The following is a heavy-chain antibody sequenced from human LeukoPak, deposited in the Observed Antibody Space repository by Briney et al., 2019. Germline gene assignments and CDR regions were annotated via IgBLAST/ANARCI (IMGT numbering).Heavy chain of an antibody. J-gene: IGHJ4*02. CDR3: ARESCSSTSCYCHY. CDR2: INPNSGGT. Sequence: ASVKVSCKASGYTLTGYYMHWVRQAPGQGLEWMGWINPNSGGTNYAQKFQGRVTMTRDTSISTAYMELSRLRSDDTAVYYCARESCSSTSCYCHYWGQGTLVTVSS. CDR1: GYTLTGYY. D-gene: IGHD2-2*01. V-gene: IGHV1-2*02.